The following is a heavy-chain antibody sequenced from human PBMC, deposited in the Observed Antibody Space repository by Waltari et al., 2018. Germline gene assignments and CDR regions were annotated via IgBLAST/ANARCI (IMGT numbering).Heavy chain of an antibody. CDR3: ARSRYDFWSGYYTPDY. V-gene: IGHV4-39*07. D-gene: IGHD3-3*01. Sequence: QLQLQESGPGLVKPSETLSLTCTVSGGSISSSSYYWGWIRQPPGKGLEWIGSIYYSGSTYYNPSRKSRVTISVDTSKNQFSLKLSSVTAADTAVYYCARSRYDFWSGYYTPDYWGQGTLVTVSS. CDR2: IYYSGST. CDR1: GGSISSSSYY. J-gene: IGHJ4*02.